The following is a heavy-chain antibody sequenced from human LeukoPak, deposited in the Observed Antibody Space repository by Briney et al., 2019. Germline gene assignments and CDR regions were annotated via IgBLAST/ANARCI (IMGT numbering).Heavy chain of an antibody. CDR3: ARHGFSHWSWFDP. V-gene: IGHV4-59*08. CDR2: IYYSGST. D-gene: IGHD3-3*01. Sequence: PSETLSLTCTVSGGSLSSYYWSWIRQPPGKGLEWIGYIYYSGSTNYNPSLKSRVTISVDTSKNQFSLKLSSVTAADTAVYYCARHGFSHWSWFDPWGQETLVTVSS. CDR1: GGSLSSYY. J-gene: IGHJ5*02.